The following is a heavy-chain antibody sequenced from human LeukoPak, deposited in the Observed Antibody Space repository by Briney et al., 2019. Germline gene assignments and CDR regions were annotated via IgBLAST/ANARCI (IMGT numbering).Heavy chain of an antibody. Sequence: ASVKVSCKASGYTFTGYYMHWVRQAPGQGLEWMGRINPNSGGTNYAQKFQGRVTMTRDTSISTAYMELSRLRSDDTAVYYCANWYCSSISCYVDWGQGTLVTVSS. J-gene: IGHJ4*02. CDR2: INPNSGGT. D-gene: IGHD2-2*01. V-gene: IGHV1-2*06. CDR3: ANWYCSSISCYVD. CDR1: GYTFTGYY.